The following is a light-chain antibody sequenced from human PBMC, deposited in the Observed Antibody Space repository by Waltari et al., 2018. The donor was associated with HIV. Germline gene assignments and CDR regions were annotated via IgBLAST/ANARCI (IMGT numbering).Light chain of an antibody. V-gene: IGLV2-8*01. CDR2: EVN. J-gene: IGLJ3*02. CDR1: SSDVGGYNS. CDR3: SSYAGSKNLV. Sequence: QSALTQPPSASGSPGQSVTISCTGTSSDVGGYNSVPWYQQYPGKAPKLIIYEVNKRPSGVPDRFSGSKSGNTASLTVSGLQGDDEADYYCSSYAGSKNLVLGGGTKLTVL.